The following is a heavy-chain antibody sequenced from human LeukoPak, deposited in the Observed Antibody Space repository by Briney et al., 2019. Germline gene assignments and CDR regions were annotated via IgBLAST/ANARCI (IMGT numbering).Heavy chain of an antibody. CDR3: AIVGWELPSYFDY. Sequence: GGSLRLSCAASGFTFSDYYMSWIRQAPGKGLEWVSYISGSGSTIYYADSVKGRFTISRDNAKNSLYLQMNSLRAEDTAVYYCAIVGWELPSYFDYWGQGTLVTVSS. D-gene: IGHD1-26*01. CDR1: GFTFSDYY. J-gene: IGHJ4*02. CDR2: ISGSGSTI. V-gene: IGHV3-11*01.